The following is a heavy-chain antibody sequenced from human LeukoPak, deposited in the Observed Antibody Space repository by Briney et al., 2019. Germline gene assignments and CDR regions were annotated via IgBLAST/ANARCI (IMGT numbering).Heavy chain of an antibody. CDR3: ARACIAAAGRVLGV. V-gene: IGHV1-2*02. CDR2: INPNSGGT. CDR1: GYTFTGYY. J-gene: IGHJ6*02. Sequence: ASVKVSCKASGYTFTGYYMHWVRQAPGQGLEWMGWINPNSGGTNYAQKFQGRVTMTRDTYISTAYMELSRLRSDDTAMYYCARACIAAAGRVLGVWGQGTTVTVSS. D-gene: IGHD6-13*01.